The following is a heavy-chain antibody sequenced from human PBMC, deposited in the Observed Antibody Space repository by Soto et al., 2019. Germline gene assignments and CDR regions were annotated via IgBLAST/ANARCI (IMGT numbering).Heavy chain of an antibody. V-gene: IGHV1-69*13. CDR2: IIPIFGTA. CDR3: AREATGGTRAYYYYGMDV. D-gene: IGHD5-12*01. J-gene: IGHJ6*02. Sequence: SVKVSCKASGGTFSSYAISWVRQAPGQGLEWMGGIIPIFGTANYAQKFQGRVTITADESTSTAYMELSSLRSEDTAVYYCAREATGGTRAYYYYGMDVWGQGTTVTV. CDR1: GGTFSSYA.